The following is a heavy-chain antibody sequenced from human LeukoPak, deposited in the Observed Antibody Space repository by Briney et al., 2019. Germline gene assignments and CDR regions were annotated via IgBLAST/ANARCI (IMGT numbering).Heavy chain of an antibody. CDR3: ARSRRGSGWYYY. V-gene: IGHV4-61*01. J-gene: IGHJ4*02. CDR2: IYYSGST. D-gene: IGHD6-19*01. CDR1: GGSVSSGSYY. Sequence: KPSETLSLTCTVSGGSVSSGSYYWSWIRQPPGKGLEWIGYIYYSGSTNYNPSLKSRVTISVDTSKNQFSLKLSSVTAADTAVYYCARSRRGSGWYYYWGQGTLVTVSS.